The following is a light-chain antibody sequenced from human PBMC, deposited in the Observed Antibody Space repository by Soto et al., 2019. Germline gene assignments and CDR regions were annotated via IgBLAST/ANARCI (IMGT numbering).Light chain of an antibody. CDR3: QHYDNLPYT. CDR2: DAS. V-gene: IGKV1-33*01. Sequence: DIEMTQSPSSLSASVGDRVTITCQASQHIRKFLNRFQLLPGAAVKLLIYDASNLETGVTSRFSAGGSGTQFTFTIPSLQPEDTGTYFCQHYDNLPYTFAQGTKVEI. CDR1: QHIRKF. J-gene: IGKJ2*01.